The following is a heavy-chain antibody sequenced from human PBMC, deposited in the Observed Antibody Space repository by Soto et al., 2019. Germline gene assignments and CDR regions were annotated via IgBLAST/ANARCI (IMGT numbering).Heavy chain of an antibody. Sequence: EVQLLESGGGLVQPGGSLRLSCVGSGFFFSSYTMTWVRQAPGKGLEWVSSFSATSKNTYYADSVRGRFTISRDNSKNTLFLQMNSLTAEDTAMYYCTKARDQQWVRLPFDYCGQGILVIVSS. CDR3: TKARDQQWVRLPFDY. CDR2: FSATSKNT. D-gene: IGHD6-19*01. CDR1: GFFFSSYT. J-gene: IGHJ4*02. V-gene: IGHV3-23*01.